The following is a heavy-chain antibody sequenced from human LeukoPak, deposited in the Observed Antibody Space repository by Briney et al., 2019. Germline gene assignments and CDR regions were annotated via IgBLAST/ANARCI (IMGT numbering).Heavy chain of an antibody. CDR1: GFTFSSYS. CDR3: ARDYYDSSGFDWFDP. D-gene: IGHD3-22*01. V-gene: IGHV3-21*01. J-gene: IGHJ5*02. CDR2: ISSSSSYI. Sequence: GGSLRLSCAASGFTFSSYSMNWVRQAPGKGLEWVSSISSSSSYIYYADSVKGRFTISRDNAKNSLYLQMNSLRAEDTAVYYCARDYYDSSGFDWFDPWGQGTLVTVSS.